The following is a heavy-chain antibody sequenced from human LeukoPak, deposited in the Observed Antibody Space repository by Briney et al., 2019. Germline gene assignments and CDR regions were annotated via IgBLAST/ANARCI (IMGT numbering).Heavy chain of an antibody. Sequence: SVKVSCRASGGTFSSYAINWVRPAPGQGLEWVGGIILIFGTTNYAQKFQDRVTITADESPSTAYMELSSLRSEDTAIYYCASRLYCSNTRCRNFPFAYWGQGTLVTVSS. CDR3: ASRLYCSNTRCRNFPFAY. CDR1: GGTFSSYA. D-gene: IGHD2-2*01. CDR2: IILIFGTT. V-gene: IGHV1-69*01. J-gene: IGHJ4*02.